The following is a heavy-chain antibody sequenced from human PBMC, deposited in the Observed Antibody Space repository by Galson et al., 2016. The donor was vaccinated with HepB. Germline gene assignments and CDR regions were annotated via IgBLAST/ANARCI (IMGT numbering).Heavy chain of an antibody. CDR2: IMPIYGTA. V-gene: IGHV1-69*06. J-gene: IGHJ3*01. CDR1: GGTFSSYP. CDR3: AGEGIEGGGPDAFDL. D-gene: IGHD4-23*01. Sequence: SVKVSCKASGGTFSSYPISWVRQAPGLGLEWMGGIMPIYGTANYAQKFQGRVTITADKSAAIGYMELNSLRPEDTAMYYCAGEGIEGGGPDAFDLWGQGTMVIVSS.